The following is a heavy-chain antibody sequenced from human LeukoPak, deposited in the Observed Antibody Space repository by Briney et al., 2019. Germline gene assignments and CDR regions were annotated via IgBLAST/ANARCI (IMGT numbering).Heavy chain of an antibody. J-gene: IGHJ3*02. V-gene: IGHV4-4*07. CDR2: IYTSGST. CDR1: GGSISSYY. D-gene: IGHD3-10*01. CDR3: ARDAPRAIWFRGYWAFDI. Sequence: PSETLSLTCTVSGGSISSYYWSWIRQPAGKGLEWIGRIYTSGSTNYNPSLKSRVTMSVDTSKNQFSLKLSSVTAADTAVYYCARDAPRAIWFRGYWAFDIWGQGTMVTVSS.